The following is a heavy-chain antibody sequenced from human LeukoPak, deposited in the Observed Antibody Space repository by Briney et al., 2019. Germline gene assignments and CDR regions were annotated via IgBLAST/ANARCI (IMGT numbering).Heavy chain of an antibody. CDR3: ARWTAPKYCAGGRCYDFYYMDV. J-gene: IGHJ6*03. CDR2: INPDGRDQ. Sequence: GGSLRLSCAASGFIFSNNWMGWVRQAPWKGLEWVANINPDGRDQYYVDSVKGRFIISRDNPKNSVYLQMASLSAEDAAVYYCARWTAPKYCAGGRCYDFYYMDVWGQGTTVTVFS. D-gene: IGHD2-8*02. V-gene: IGHV3-7*01. CDR1: GFIFSNNW.